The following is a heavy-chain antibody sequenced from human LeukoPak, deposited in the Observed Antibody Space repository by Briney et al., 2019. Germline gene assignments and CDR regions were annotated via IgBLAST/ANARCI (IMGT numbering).Heavy chain of an antibody. CDR1: GFIFSSYW. J-gene: IGHJ4*02. CDR3: AREPMYSTYYFDY. CDR2: IKEDGSDK. Sequence: GGSLRLSCAASGFIFSSYWMAWVRKAPGKGLEWVANIKEDGSDKNYMDSVRGRFIISRDNAKNSLYLQMNSLRAEDTAVYYCAREPMYSTYYFDYWGQGTLVTVSS. D-gene: IGHD6-13*01. V-gene: IGHV3-7*01.